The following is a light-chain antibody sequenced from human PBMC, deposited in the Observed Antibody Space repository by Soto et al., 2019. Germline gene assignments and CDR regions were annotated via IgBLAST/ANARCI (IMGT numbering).Light chain of an antibody. CDR3: QQYYSYPRT. J-gene: IGKJ1*01. Sequence: EKVMTQSPATLFVFPGERATLSCRASQSARISLGWYQQKPGQAPRLLIYDVSTRATGVPARFSGSGSGTEFTLTISSPQSEDFATYYCQQYYSYPRTFGQGTKVDNK. V-gene: IGKV3-15*01. CDR2: DVS. CDR1: QSARIS.